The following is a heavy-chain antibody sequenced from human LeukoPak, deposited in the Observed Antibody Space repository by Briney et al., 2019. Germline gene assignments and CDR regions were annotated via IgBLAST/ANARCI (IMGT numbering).Heavy chain of an antibody. D-gene: IGHD3-3*01. CDR2: IYYGGSYK. CDR1: GFTFSSYA. J-gene: IGHJ4*02. V-gene: IGHV3-30*18. Sequence: QSGGSLRLSCAASGFTFSSYAMHWVRQVPGKGLEWVAVIYYGGSYKYQADSVKGRFTISRDNSKNTLYLQINSLRVEDTAVYYCTKDRSKKTSGGVPPSRAQYYFDYWGQGTLVTVSS. CDR3: TKDRSKKTSGGVPPSRAQYYFDY.